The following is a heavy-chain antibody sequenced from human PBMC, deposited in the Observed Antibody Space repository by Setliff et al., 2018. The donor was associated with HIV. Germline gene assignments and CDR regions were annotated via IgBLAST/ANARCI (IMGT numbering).Heavy chain of an antibody. D-gene: IGHD4-17*01. Sequence: PGESLKISCKGSGNTFTGYWFGWVRQMPGKGLEWMGMIYPSDSKTRYSPSFQGQVTISVDKSSNTAYLQWSSLKASDTATYYCARLAYGGSYFDHWGHGTLVTVSS. CDR2: IYPSDSKT. J-gene: IGHJ4*01. CDR1: GNTFTGYW. CDR3: ARLAYGGSYFDH. V-gene: IGHV5-51*01.